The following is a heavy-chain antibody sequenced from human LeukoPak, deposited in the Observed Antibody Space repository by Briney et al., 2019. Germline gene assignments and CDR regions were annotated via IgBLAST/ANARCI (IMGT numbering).Heavy chain of an antibody. CDR3: ARLLGDFDS. CDR2: IYWNDDK. CDR1: GFSLSTSGVG. V-gene: IGHV2-5*01. D-gene: IGHD1-26*01. J-gene: IGHJ4*02. Sequence: SGPTLVRPTQTLTLTCTFSGFSLSTSGVGVGWIRQPPGKALEWLAVIYWNDDKRYRPSLKSRLTISKDTSKNQVVLTMTNMDPVDTATYYCARLLGDFDSWGQGTLVTVSS.